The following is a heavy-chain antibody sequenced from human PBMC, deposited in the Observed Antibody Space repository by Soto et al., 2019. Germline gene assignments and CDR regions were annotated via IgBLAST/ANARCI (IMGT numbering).Heavy chain of an antibody. J-gene: IGHJ5*02. Sequence: PSETLSLTCTVSGDSLNIGGHYWTWIRQHPGKGLEWMGYIYYTGKPYYNPSLESRLTMSVDTSKSQFSLKLSSVTAADTGVYYCARQGPASILNTWFDPWGQGTLVTVSS. D-gene: IGHD2-2*01. V-gene: IGHV4-31*03. CDR1: GDSLNIGGHY. CDR3: ARQGPASILNTWFDP. CDR2: IYYTGKP.